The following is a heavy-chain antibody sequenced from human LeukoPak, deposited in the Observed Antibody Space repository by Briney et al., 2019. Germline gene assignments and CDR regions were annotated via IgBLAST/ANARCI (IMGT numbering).Heavy chain of an antibody. CDR1: GGSFSGYY. V-gene: IGHV4-34*01. CDR2: INHSGST. Sequence: SETLSLTCAVYGGSFSGYYWSWIRQPPGKGLEWIGEINHSGSTNYNPSLKSRVTISVDTSKIQFSLKLSSVTAADTAVYYCARGPSNIVVVTAISYWGQGTLVTVSS. CDR3: ARGPSNIVVVTAISY. D-gene: IGHD2-21*02. J-gene: IGHJ4*02.